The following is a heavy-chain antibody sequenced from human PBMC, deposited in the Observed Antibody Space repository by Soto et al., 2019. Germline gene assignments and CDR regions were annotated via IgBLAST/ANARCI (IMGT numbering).Heavy chain of an antibody. V-gene: IGHV1-69*13. J-gene: IGHJ4*02. CDR2: IIPIFGTA. D-gene: IGHD5-18*01. CDR1: GGTFSSYA. CDR3: ARADTAMVSLRYYFDY. Sequence: SVKVSCKACGGTFSSYAISWVRQAPGQGLEWMGGIIPIFGTANYAQKFQGRVTITADESTSTAYMELSSLRSEDTAVYYCARADTAMVSLRYYFDYWGQGTLVTVSS.